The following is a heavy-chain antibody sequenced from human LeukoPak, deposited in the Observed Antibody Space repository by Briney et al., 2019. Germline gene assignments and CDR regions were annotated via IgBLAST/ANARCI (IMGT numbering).Heavy chain of an antibody. CDR2: VHYSGTT. CDR1: DGSITNYD. J-gene: IGHJ4*02. CDR3: ATAYGDFRVEGRYFYS. D-gene: IGHD4-17*01. V-gene: IGHV4-59*01. Sequence: SETLSLTCTVSDGSITNYDWSWVRQPPGKGLEFIGHVHYSGTTNYNPSLRSRVTISIDTSKKHFFLKLKSVTAADTAVYYCATAYGDFRVEGRYFYSWGQGTLVTVSS.